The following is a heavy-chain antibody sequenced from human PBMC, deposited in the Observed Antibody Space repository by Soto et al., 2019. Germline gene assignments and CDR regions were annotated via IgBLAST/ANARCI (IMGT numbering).Heavy chain of an antibody. J-gene: IGHJ3*02. CDR1: GFTFSSYA. CDR2: ISGSGGST. V-gene: IGHV3-23*01. CDR3: ATAYQLVFGAFAI. D-gene: IGHD6-6*01. Sequence: EVQLLESGGGLVQPGGSLRLSCAASGFTFSSYAMSWVRQAPGKGLEWVSAISGSGGSTYYADSVKGRFTISRDNSKNALYLQMNSLRAEDPAVYYCATAYQLVFGAFAIWGQGTMVTVSS.